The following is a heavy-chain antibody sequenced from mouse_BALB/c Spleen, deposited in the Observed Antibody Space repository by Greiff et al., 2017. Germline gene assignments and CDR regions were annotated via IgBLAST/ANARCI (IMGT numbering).Heavy chain of an antibody. CDR2: ISSGSSTI. CDR1: GFTFSSFG. CDR3: ARGGGYAYYAMDY. D-gene: IGHD1-2*01. V-gene: IGHV5-17*02. J-gene: IGHJ4*01. Sequence: EVMLVESGGGLVQPGGSRKLSCAASGFTFSSFGMHWVRQAPEKGLEWVAYISSGSSTIYYADTVKGRFTISRDNPKNTLFLQMTSLRSEDTAMYYCARGGGYAYYAMDYWGQGTSVTVSS.